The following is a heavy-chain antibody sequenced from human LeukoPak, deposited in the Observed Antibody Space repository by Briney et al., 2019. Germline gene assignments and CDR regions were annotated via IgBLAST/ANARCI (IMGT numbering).Heavy chain of an antibody. J-gene: IGHJ5*02. CDR2: IYYSGST. D-gene: IGHD3-3*01. CDR1: GGSISSGTYY. CDR3: ARARITIFGVVTDWFDP. V-gene: IGHV4-39*07. Sequence: SETLSLTCTVSGGSISSGTYYWGWIRQPPGKGLEWIGSIYYSGSTYYNPSLKSRVTISVDTSKNQFSLKLSSVTAADTAVYYCARARITIFGVVTDWFDPWGQGTLVTVSS.